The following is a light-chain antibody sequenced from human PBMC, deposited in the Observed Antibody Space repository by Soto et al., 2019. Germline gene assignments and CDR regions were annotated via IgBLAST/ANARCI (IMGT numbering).Light chain of an antibody. CDR1: QSVSSSY. CDR2: GAS. Sequence: EIVLTQSPGTLSLSPGERATLSCRASQSVSSSYLAWFQQKVGQAPRLLVYGASSRATGIPDRFSGSGSVTDFTLTISRLEPEDFAVYYCQQYGSSPFTFGGGTKVDIK. V-gene: IGKV3-20*01. J-gene: IGKJ4*01. CDR3: QQYGSSPFT.